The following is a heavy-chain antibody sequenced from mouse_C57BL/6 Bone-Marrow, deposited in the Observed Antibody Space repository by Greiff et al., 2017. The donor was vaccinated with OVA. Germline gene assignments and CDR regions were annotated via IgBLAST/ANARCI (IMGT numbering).Heavy chain of an antibody. CDR3: ARSYHSYYSSFDC. CDR1: GFTFTDYY. D-gene: IGHD3-1*01. CDR2: IRNKANGYTT. Sequence: EVNVVESGGGLVQPGGSLSLSCAASGFTFTDYYMSWVRQPPGKALEWLGFIRNKANGYTTEYSASVKGRFTISRDNSQSILYLQMNALRAEDSATYYCARSYHSYYSSFDCWGKGTTLSVSS. V-gene: IGHV7-3*01. J-gene: IGHJ2*01.